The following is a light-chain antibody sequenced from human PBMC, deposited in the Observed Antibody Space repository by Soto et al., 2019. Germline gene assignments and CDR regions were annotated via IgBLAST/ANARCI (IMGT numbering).Light chain of an antibody. J-gene: IGKJ2*01. CDR1: QSIWASC. V-gene: IGKV3-20*01. CDR3: QQYGTSPPRT. CDR2: GAS. Sequence: EIVLTQSPGTLSLSPGERATLSCRASQSIWASCLAWYQQKPGQAPRLLIYGASSRATGIPDRFSGSGSGTDFTLTISRLEPEDFAVYYCQQYGTSPPRTFGQGTKLEIK.